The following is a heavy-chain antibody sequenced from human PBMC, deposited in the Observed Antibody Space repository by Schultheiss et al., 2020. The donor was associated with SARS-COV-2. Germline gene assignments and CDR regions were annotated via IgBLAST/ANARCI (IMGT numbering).Heavy chain of an antibody. CDR2: INPNSGGT. V-gene: IGHV1-69*10. Sequence: SVKVSCKASGGTFSSYAISWVRQAPGQGLEWMGWINPNSGGTNYAQKFQGRVTITADKSTSTAYMELSRLRSDDTAVYYCARESSVTPLDYWGQGTLVTVSS. CDR3: ARESSVTPLDY. J-gene: IGHJ4*02. CDR1: GGTFSSYA. D-gene: IGHD2-21*02.